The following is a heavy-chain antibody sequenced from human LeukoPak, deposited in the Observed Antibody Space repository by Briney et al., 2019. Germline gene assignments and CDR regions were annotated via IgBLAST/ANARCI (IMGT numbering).Heavy chain of an antibody. CDR3: ARDGGYSYGFDY. J-gene: IGHJ4*02. CDR2: ISSSSSYI. D-gene: IGHD5-18*01. CDR1: GFTFSSYS. V-gene: IGHV3-21*01. Sequence: GGSLRLSCAASGFTFSSYSMNWVRQAPGKGLEWVSSISSSSSYIYYADSVRGRFTISRDNAKNSLYLQMNSLRAEDTAVYYCARDGGYSYGFDYWGQGTLVTVSS.